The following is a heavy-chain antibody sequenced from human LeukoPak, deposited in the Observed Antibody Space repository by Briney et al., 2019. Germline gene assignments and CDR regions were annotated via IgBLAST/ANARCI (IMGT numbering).Heavy chain of an antibody. D-gene: IGHD3-16*01. CDR3: ARISGDDYNWYFDL. CDR1: GGSISSSSYY. Sequence: SETLSLTCTVSGGSISSSSYYCGWIRQPPGKGLEWIGSISYSGSTYYNPSLKSRVTISVDTSKNQFSLNLSAVTAADTAIYCCARISGDDYNWYFDLWGRGTLVTVSS. J-gene: IGHJ2*01. V-gene: IGHV4-39*01. CDR2: ISYSGST.